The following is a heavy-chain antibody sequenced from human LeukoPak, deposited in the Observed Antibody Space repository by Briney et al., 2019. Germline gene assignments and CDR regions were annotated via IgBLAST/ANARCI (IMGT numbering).Heavy chain of an antibody. V-gene: IGHV3-74*01. CDR1: GFTFSSYW. CDR3: ARGSPISAYYYDSSSCDY. J-gene: IGHJ4*02. D-gene: IGHD3-22*01. Sequence: GGSLRLSCAASGFTFSSYWMHWVRQAPGKGLVWVSRINSDGSSTSYADSVKGRFTISRDNAKNTLYLQMNSLRAEDTAVYYCARGSPISAYYYDSSSCDYWGQGTLVTVSS. CDR2: INSDGSST.